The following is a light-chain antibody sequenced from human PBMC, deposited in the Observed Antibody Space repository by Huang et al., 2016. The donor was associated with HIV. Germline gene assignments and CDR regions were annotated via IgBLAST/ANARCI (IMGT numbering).Light chain of an antibody. CDR1: QSVSSN. J-gene: IGKJ2*01. Sequence: EVVMTQSPATLSVSPGERATLSCRASQSVSSNLAWYQQKPGQAPRLRIYGASTRAPGIPARFSGSGSGTEVTLTISSLQSEDFAVYYCQQYNNWPPVTFGQGTKLEIK. CDR2: GAS. V-gene: IGKV3D-15*01. CDR3: QQYNNWPPVT.